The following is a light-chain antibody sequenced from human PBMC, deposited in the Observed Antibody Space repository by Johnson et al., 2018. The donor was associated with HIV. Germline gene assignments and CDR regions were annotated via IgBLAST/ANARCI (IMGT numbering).Light chain of an antibody. CDR3: GTWDSSLSAVV. V-gene: IGLV1-51*01. CDR1: TSNIGNNY. CDR2: DNN. J-gene: IGLJ1*01. Sequence: HSVLTQPPSVSAAPGQKVTISCSGSTSNIGNNYVSWYQQLPGTAPKLLIYDNNKRPSGIRDRFSGSKSGTSATLGITGLQTGDEADYYCGTWDSSLSAVVFGTGTKVTVL.